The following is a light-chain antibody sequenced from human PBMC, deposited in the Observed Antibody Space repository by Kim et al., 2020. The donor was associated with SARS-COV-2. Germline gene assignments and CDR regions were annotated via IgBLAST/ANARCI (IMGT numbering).Light chain of an antibody. CDR3: GTCGDGLSALV. CDR1: SSEIGSTY. Sequence: GERVTIIWFARSSEIGSTYFDCSQHFRGSPSHHLFLHHSRRPSGVPDRRSGSPSGRAAALDISGFQSEDEADYYCGTCGDGLSALVFGGGTKLTVL. V-gene: IGLV1-47*01. CDR2: HHS. J-gene: IGLJ3*02.